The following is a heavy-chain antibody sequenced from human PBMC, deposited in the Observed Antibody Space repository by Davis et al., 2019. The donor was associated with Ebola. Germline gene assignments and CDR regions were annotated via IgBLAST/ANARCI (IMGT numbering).Heavy chain of an antibody. Sequence: LSLTCAASGFTFSSYGMHWVRQAPGKGLEWVAVIWYDGSNKYYADSVKGRFTISRDNSKNTLYLQMNSLRAEDTAVYYCAKDRGMTTVATRHYFDYWGQGTLVTVSS. CDR1: GFTFSSYG. CDR2: IWYDGSNK. J-gene: IGHJ4*02. V-gene: IGHV3-33*06. D-gene: IGHD4-11*01. CDR3: AKDRGMTTVATRHYFDY.